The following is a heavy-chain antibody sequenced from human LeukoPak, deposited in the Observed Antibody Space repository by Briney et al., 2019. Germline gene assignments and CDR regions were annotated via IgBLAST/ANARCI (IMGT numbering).Heavy chain of an antibody. Sequence: EASVKVSCKASGGTFSSYAISWVRQAPGQGLEWMGGIIPIFGTANYAQKFQGRVTITADKSTSTAYMELSSLRSEDTAVYYCARAPLGYCSSTTCYAGIRQYFDYWGQGTLVTVSS. J-gene: IGHJ4*02. CDR1: GGTFSSYA. CDR2: IIPIFGTA. V-gene: IGHV1-69*06. D-gene: IGHD2-2*01. CDR3: ARAPLGYCSSTTCYAGIRQYFDY.